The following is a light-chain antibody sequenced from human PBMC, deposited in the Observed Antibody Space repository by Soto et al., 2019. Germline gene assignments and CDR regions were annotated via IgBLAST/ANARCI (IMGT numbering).Light chain of an antibody. CDR2: AAS. J-gene: IGKJ1*01. CDR3: QQRYSTQWT. Sequence: DIQMTQSPSSLSASVGDRVTITCRASQSISSYLNWYQQKPGKAPKLLIYAASSLQSGVPSRFSGSGSRTDFTLTNSSLQPEDFATYYWQQRYSTQWTFGQGTKVEIK. CDR1: QSISSY. V-gene: IGKV1-39*01.